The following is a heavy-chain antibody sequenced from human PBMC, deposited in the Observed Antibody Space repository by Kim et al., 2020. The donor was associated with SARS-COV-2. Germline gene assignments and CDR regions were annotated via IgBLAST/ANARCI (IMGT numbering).Heavy chain of an antibody. CDR3: ARLYYDSSGFDY. Sequence: NYNPSLKSRVTISVDTSKNQFSLKLSSVTAADTAVYYCARLYYDSSGFDYWGQGTLVTVSS. V-gene: IGHV4-34*01. J-gene: IGHJ4*02. D-gene: IGHD3-22*01.